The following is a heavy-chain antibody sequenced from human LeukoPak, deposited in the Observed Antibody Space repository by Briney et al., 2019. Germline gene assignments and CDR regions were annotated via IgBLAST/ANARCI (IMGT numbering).Heavy chain of an antibody. CDR1: GFTFSRHG. D-gene: IGHD3-3*01. Sequence: GGSLRLSCAPSGFTFSRHGMHWVRQAPGKGLEWVAIISNDGSRKYYAHSVEGRFTISRDNSKNTLYLQMDCLRAEDTAVYYCARDRAWNYFDYWGQGTLVTVSS. J-gene: IGHJ4*02. CDR2: ISNDGSRK. V-gene: IGHV3-30*03. CDR3: ARDRAWNYFDY.